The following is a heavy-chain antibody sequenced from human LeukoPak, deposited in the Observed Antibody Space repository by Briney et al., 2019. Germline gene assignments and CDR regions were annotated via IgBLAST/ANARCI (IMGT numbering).Heavy chain of an antibody. J-gene: IGHJ5*02. CDR2: INPNSGGT. CDR1: GYTFTGYY. CDR3: GRGNKSFDP. Sequence: ASVKVSCKASGYTFTGYYMHWVRQAPGQGLEWMGWINPNSGGTNYAPKFQGRVTMIKDTSTNSAYMELNKLISDDTAVYYCGRGNKSFDPWGQGTLVTVSS. V-gene: IGHV1-2*02.